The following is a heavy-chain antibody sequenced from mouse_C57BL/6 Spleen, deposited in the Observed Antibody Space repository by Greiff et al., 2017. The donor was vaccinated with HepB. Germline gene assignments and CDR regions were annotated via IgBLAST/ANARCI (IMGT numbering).Heavy chain of an antibody. CDR1: GFTFSDYG. CDR3: ARNNLGAWFAY. V-gene: IGHV5-17*01. Sequence: EVQLVESGGGLVKPGGSLKLSCAASGFTFSDYGMHWVRQAPEKGLEWVAYISSGSSTIYYADTVKGRFTISRDNAKNNLFLQMTSLRSEDTAMYYCARNNLGAWFAYWGQGTLVTVSA. D-gene: IGHD4-1*02. J-gene: IGHJ3*01. CDR2: ISSGSSTI.